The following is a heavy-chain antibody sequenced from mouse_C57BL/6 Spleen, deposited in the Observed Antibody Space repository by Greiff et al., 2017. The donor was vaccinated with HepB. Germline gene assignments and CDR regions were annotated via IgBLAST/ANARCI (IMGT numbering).Heavy chain of an antibody. CDR2: INPNYGTT. Sequence: VQLQQSGPELVKPGASVKISCKASGYSFTDYNMNWVKQSNGKSLEWIGVINPNYGTTSYNQKFKGKATLTVDQSSRTAYMQLNSLTSEDSAVYYWARRGIPFITTVVDWYFDVWGTGTTVTVSS. D-gene: IGHD1-1*01. CDR3: ARRGIPFITTVVDWYFDV. V-gene: IGHV1-39*01. J-gene: IGHJ1*03. CDR1: GYSFTDYN.